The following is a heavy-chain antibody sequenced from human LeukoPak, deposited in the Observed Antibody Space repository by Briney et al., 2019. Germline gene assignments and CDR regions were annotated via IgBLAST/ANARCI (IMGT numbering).Heavy chain of an antibody. CDR3: ARVGAARSYYYGMDV. Sequence: GGSLRLSCAASGFIFSDHYMDWVRQAPGKGLVWVSRINSDGSSTSYADSVKGRFTISRDNAKNTLYLQMNSLRAEDTAVYYCARVGAARSYYYGMDVWGQGTTVTVSS. CDR1: GFIFSDHY. D-gene: IGHD6-6*01. J-gene: IGHJ6*02. CDR2: INSDGSST. V-gene: IGHV3-74*01.